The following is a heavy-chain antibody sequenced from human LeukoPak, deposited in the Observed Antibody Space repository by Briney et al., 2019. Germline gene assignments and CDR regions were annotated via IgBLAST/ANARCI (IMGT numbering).Heavy chain of an antibody. D-gene: IGHD6-19*01. CDR2: IYTSGST. Sequence: PSETLSLTCTVSGGSISSYYWSWIRQPAGKGLEWIGRIYTSGSTNYNPSLKSRVTISVDTSKNQFSLKLSSVTAADTAVYYCARDGDSSGGSDAFDIWGQGTMVSVSS. CDR1: GGSISSYY. V-gene: IGHV4-4*07. CDR3: ARDGDSSGGSDAFDI. J-gene: IGHJ3*02.